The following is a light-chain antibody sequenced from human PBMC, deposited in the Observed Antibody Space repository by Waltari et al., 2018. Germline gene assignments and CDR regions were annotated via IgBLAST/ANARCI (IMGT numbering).Light chain of an antibody. CDR2: INSDGSH. Sequence: QLALTQSPSASASLGAPVKLTCTLDSGHSSNVVAWHQQHPGKGPRYLMKINSDGSHSKGDEIPDRFSGSSSGAERYLTISSVQSDDEADYYCQTGGHGTWVFGGGTKLTVL. CDR3: QTGGHGTWV. J-gene: IGLJ3*02. CDR1: SGHSSNV. V-gene: IGLV4-69*01.